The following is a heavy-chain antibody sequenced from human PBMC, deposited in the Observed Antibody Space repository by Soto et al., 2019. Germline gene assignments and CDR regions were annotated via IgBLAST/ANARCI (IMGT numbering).Heavy chain of an antibody. J-gene: IGHJ4*02. CDR1: GFTFSNSA. CDR3: VKQIRTGWRGYDF. V-gene: IGHV3-23*01. CDR2: ISESGSTI. D-gene: IGHD1-26*01. Sequence: EVLLLESGGGLVQPGGSLRLSCVASGFTFSNSAMTWARQAPGKGLEWVSAISESGSTIYYADSVKGRFIVSRDNSRNTLYLQMNSVRAYDTAIYYGVKQIRTGWRGYDFWGQGTLVTVSS.